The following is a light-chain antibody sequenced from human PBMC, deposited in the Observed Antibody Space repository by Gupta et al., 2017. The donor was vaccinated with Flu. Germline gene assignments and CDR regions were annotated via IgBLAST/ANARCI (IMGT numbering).Light chain of an antibody. J-gene: IGKJ1*01. Sequence: NNKNYLAGYQQKPRQPPKLLLYWASTREAGVPDRFSGSGFGTDXTLTISXLQEEDAAVYYCQQYDSAPPWTFGXGTKVEIK. V-gene: IGKV4-1*01. CDR2: WAS. CDR3: QQYDSAPPWT. CDR1: NNKNY.